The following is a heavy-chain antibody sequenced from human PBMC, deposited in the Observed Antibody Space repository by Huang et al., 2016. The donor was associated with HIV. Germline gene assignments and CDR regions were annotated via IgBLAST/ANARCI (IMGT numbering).Heavy chain of an antibody. D-gene: IGHD2-2*03. Sequence: QLRESGPGLVTPSETLSLTCSASGTSMTSSSFYWGWFRQPPGRGLVWIGRVYFLENTYYNPSLKSRVTISIDTANKQYSMRLTSVTAADTAVYFCAREVRSVDTDRPDGYYYRGLDVWGQGTTVIVSS. CDR1: GTSMTSSSFY. J-gene: IGHJ6*02. CDR2: VYFLENT. V-gene: IGHV4-39*02. CDR3: AREVRSVDTDRPDGYYYRGLDV.